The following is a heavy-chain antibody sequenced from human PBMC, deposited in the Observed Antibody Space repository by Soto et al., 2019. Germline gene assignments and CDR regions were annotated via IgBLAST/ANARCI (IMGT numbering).Heavy chain of an antibody. V-gene: IGHV3-23*01. CDR1: GFTFSSYA. J-gene: IGHJ4*02. CDR3: AKVRDDAHSGSYNY. D-gene: IGHD1-26*01. Sequence: HPGGSLRLSCAASGFTFSSYAMSWVRQAPGKGLEWVSAISGSGNSAYYADSVKGRFTISRDSSKNTLYLQMNSLRAEDTAVYYCAKVRDDAHSGSYNYWGQGTLVTVSS. CDR2: ISGSGNSA.